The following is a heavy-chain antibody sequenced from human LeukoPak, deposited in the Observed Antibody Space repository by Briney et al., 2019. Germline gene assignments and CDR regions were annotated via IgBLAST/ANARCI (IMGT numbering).Heavy chain of an antibody. CDR3: ARDPGGNSEGGY. Sequence: SETLSLTCAVSGYSISSGYYWGWIRQPPGKGLEWIGSIYHSGSTYYNPSLKSRVTISVDTSKNQFSLKLSSVTAADTAVYYCARDPGGNSEGGYWGQGTLVTVSS. D-gene: IGHD4-23*01. V-gene: IGHV4-38-2*02. J-gene: IGHJ4*02. CDR1: GYSISSGYY. CDR2: IYHSGST.